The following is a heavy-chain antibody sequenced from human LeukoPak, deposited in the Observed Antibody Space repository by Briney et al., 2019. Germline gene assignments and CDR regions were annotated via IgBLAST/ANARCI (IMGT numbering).Heavy chain of an antibody. Sequence: GGSLRLSCAASGFTFSSYAMSWVRQAPGKGLEWVSAISGSSGSTYYADSVKGRFTISGDNSKNTLYLQMNSLRAEDTAVYYCARDTAMVRRRGDYWGQGTLVTVSS. V-gene: IGHV3-23*01. J-gene: IGHJ4*02. D-gene: IGHD5-18*01. CDR1: GFTFSSYA. CDR3: ARDTAMVRRRGDY. CDR2: ISGSSGST.